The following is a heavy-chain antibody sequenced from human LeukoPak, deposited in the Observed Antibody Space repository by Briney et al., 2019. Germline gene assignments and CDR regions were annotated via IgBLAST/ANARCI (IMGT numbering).Heavy chain of an antibody. J-gene: IGHJ4*02. D-gene: IGHD3-10*01. V-gene: IGHV4-59*01. CDR1: GGSISSYY. CDR3: ARALYYGSGTPALLDY. Sequence: PSETLSLTCTVSGGSISSYYWSWIRQPPGKGLEWIGYIYYSGSTNYNPSLKSRVTISVDTSKNQFSLKLSSVTAADTAVYYCARALYYGSGTPALLDYWGQGTLVTVSS. CDR2: IYYSGST.